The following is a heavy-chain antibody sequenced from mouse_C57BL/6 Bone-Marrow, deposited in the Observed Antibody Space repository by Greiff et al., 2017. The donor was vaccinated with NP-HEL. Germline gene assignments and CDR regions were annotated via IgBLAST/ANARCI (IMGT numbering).Heavy chain of an antibody. CDR3: ARWGYRNRGAMDY. Sequence: QVQLKESGAELVMPGASVKLSCKASGYTFTSYWMHWVKQRPGQGLEWIGEIDPSDSYTNYNQKFKGKSTLTVDKSSSTAYMQLSSLTSEDSAVYYCARWGYRNRGAMDYWGQGTSVTVSS. J-gene: IGHJ4*01. CDR2: IDPSDSYT. D-gene: IGHD2-14*01. CDR1: GYTFTSYW. V-gene: IGHV1-69*01.